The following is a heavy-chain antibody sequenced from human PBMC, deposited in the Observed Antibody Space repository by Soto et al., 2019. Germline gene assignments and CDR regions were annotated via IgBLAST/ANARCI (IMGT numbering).Heavy chain of an antibody. J-gene: IGHJ4*02. CDR3: VRGYRSFDS. CDR2: SRNKANSYTT. CDR1: GFALSDYY. Sequence: EVQLVESGGGLVQPGGSLRLSCAASGFALSDYYMDWVRQAPGMGLEWLGRSRNKANSYTTEYAASVKGRFTISRDASENSMYLQMNSLKTEDTAVYCCVRGYRSFDSWGQGTLVTVSS. V-gene: IGHV3-72*01. D-gene: IGHD2-2*02.